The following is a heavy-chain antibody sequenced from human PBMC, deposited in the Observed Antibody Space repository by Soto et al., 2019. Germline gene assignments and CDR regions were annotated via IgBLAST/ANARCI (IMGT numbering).Heavy chain of an antibody. J-gene: IGHJ4*02. CDR2: IHYSGTT. Sequence: SETLSLTCTVSGGPIDSILYTWSWIRQFPGKGLEWIGTIHYSGTTQYNPSLKSQLSMSVDTSKSQFSLNVSSVTAEDTAVYYCARDHIDGWKFDYWGRGTLVTVSS. CDR1: GGPIDSILYT. CDR3: ARDHIDGWKFDY. V-gene: IGHV4-31*01. D-gene: IGHD6-19*01.